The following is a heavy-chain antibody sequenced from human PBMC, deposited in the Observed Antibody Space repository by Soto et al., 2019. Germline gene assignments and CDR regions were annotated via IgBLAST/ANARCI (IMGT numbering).Heavy chain of an antibody. CDR3: ASSGYYDSSGYYVSYYYGMDV. Sequence: GGSLRLSCAASGFTFSDYYMSWIRQAPGKGLEWVSYISSSGSTIYYADSVKGRFTISRDNAKNSLYLQMNSLRAEDTAVYYCASSGYYDSSGYYVSYYYGMDVWGQGTTVTVSS. CDR1: GFTFSDYY. J-gene: IGHJ6*02. D-gene: IGHD3-22*01. CDR2: ISSSGSTI. V-gene: IGHV3-11*01.